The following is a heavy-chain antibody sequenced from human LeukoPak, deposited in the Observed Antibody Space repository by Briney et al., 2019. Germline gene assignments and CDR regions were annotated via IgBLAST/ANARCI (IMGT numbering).Heavy chain of an antibody. J-gene: IGHJ4*02. CDR2: INHSGST. CDR1: GGSFSGYY. V-gene: IGHV4-34*01. CDR3: ARDPHYDFWSGPPFFDY. D-gene: IGHD3-3*01. Sequence: SETLSLTCAVYGGSFSGYYWSWIRQPPGKGLEWIGEINHSGSTNYNPSLKSRVTISVDTSKNQFSLKLSSVTAADTAVYYCARDPHYDFWSGPPFFDYWGQGTLVTVSS.